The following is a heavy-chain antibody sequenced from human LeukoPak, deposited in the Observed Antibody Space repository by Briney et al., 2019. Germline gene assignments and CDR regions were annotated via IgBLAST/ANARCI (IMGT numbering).Heavy chain of an antibody. CDR2: ISGSGDNT. CDR3: AKDSGGYSGYATGSYFDS. J-gene: IGHJ4*02. V-gene: IGHV3-23*01. D-gene: IGHD5-12*01. Sequence: GGSLRLSCAASGFTFSNYAMSWVRQAPGKGLEWVSAISGSGDNTYYADSVKGRFTVSRDNSKNTLYVQMNSLRAEDMALYYCAKDSGGYSGYATGSYFDSWGQGTLVTVSS. CDR1: GFTFSNYA.